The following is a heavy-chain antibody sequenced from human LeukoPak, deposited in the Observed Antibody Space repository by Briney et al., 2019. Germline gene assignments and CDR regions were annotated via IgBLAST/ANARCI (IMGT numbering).Heavy chain of an antibody. CDR3: ARRRRLGIRRDAFDI. D-gene: IGHD7-27*01. V-gene: IGHV4-38-2*02. CDR2: IYHSGST. CDR1: GYSISSGYY. Sequence: SETLSLTCTVSGYSISSGYYWGWIRQPPGKGLEWIGSIYHSGSTYYNPSLKSRVTISVDTSKNQFSLKLSSVTAADTAVYYCARRRRLGIRRDAFDIWGQGTMVTVSS. J-gene: IGHJ3*02.